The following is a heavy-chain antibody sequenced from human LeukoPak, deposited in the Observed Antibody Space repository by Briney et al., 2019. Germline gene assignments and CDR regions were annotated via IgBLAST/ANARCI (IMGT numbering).Heavy chain of an antibody. CDR2: ISAYNGNT. V-gene: IGHV1-18*01. Sequence: ASVKVSCKASGYTFTSYGISWVRQAPGQGLEWMGWISAYNGNTNYAQKLQGRVTMTTDTSTSTAYMELRSLRSDDTAVYYCASHPATGYSSSWYVSYFQHWGQGTLVTVSS. D-gene: IGHD6-13*01. CDR1: GYTFTSYG. J-gene: IGHJ1*01. CDR3: ASHPATGYSSSWYVSYFQH.